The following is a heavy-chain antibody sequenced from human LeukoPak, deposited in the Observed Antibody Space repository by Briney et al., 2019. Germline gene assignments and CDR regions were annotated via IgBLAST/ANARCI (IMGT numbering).Heavy chain of an antibody. CDR2: IKSKTDGGTT. Sequence: PGGSLRLSCAASGLTVRSNSMSWVRQAPGKGLEWVGRIKSKTDGGTTDYAAPVKGRFTISRDDSKNTLYLQMNSLKTEDTAVYYCTTGITMVRGVIHLIDYWGQGTLVTVSS. J-gene: IGHJ4*02. D-gene: IGHD3-10*01. CDR3: TTGITMVRGVIHLIDY. CDR1: GLTVRSNS. V-gene: IGHV3-15*01.